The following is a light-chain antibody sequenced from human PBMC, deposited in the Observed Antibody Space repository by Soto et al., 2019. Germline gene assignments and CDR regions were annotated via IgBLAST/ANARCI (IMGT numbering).Light chain of an antibody. CDR2: DAS. V-gene: IGKV3-11*01. CDR1: RSVGIY. J-gene: IGKJ1*01. Sequence: EIVLTQSPATVSLSPGERATLSCRASRSVGIYFAWYQQKPGQAPRLLIYDASNRATGVPARFSGSGSGTDFTLSITSLEPEDFAVYYCQQRVTWPWTLGQGTKLEIK. CDR3: QQRVTWPWT.